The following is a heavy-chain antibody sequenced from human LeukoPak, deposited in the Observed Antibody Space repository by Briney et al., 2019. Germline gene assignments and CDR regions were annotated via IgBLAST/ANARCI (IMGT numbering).Heavy chain of an antibody. CDR2: IYYSGTT. J-gene: IGHJ5*02. Sequence: ASETLSLTCTVSGGSISNYYWNWIRQPPGKGLEWIGYIYYSGTTNYNPSLKSRVTISVDTSKNQFSLKLSSVTAADTAVYYCARVAGPNWFDPWGQGTLVTVSS. CDR3: ARVAGPNWFDP. V-gene: IGHV4-59*08. D-gene: IGHD6-19*01. CDR1: GGSISNYY.